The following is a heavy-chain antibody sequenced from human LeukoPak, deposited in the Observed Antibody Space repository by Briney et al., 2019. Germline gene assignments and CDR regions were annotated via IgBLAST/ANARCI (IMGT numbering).Heavy chain of an antibody. CDR1: GFTFDDYG. CDR3: TTGGPYDYSNLIYYYYGMDV. D-gene: IGHD4-11*01. Sequence: QPGGSLRLSCAASGFTFDDYGMSWVRQAPGKGLEWVGRIKSKTDGGTTDYAAPVKGRFTISRDDSKNTLYLQMNSLKTEDTAVYYCTTGGPYDYSNLIYYYYGMDVWGQGTTVTVSS. J-gene: IGHJ6*02. V-gene: IGHV3-15*01. CDR2: IKSKTDGGTT.